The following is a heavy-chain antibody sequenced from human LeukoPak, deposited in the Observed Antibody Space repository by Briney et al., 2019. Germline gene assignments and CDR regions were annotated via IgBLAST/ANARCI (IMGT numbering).Heavy chain of an antibody. CDR1: GGSISTFY. D-gene: IGHD6-25*01. CDR2: INNSGST. J-gene: IGHJ5*02. CDR3: AREGGDPRWLDP. Sequence: SETLSLTCTVSGGSISTFYWTWIRQPAGKALEWIGRINNSGSTNYNPSLRSRVSMSVDRSKNQFSVTLSFVTAADTAVYFCAREGGDPRWLDPWGQGTLVTVSS. V-gene: IGHV4-4*07.